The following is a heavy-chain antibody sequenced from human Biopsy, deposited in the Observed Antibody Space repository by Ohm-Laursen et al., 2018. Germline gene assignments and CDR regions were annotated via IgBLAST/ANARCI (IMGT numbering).Heavy chain of an antibody. CDR3: AKGQDLRGGAEYFQH. CDR2: INPHSGTT. J-gene: IGHJ1*01. V-gene: IGHV1-2*02. Sequence: ASVKVSCKASGYTFTSQYLHWVRQVPGHGLEWMGWINPHSGTTKFAQDFQGRVTMTRDTSITTAYMELRRLRSDDTTVYYCAKGQDLRGGAEYFQHWGQGALVTVSS. D-gene: IGHD2-15*01. CDR1: GYTFTSQY.